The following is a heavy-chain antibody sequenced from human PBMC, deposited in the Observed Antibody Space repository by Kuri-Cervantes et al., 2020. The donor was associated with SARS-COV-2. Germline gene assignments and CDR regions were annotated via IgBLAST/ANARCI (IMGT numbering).Heavy chain of an antibody. Sequence: LSLTCAASGFTFSSYEMHWVRQAPGKGLEWVSYISSSGSAIYYADSVKGRFTISRDNAKNSLYLRMNSLRDEDTAVYYCARESRDAYNLGSFDLWGRGTLVTVSS. CDR1: GFTFSSYE. D-gene: IGHD5-24*01. J-gene: IGHJ2*01. CDR2: ISSSGSAI. CDR3: ARESRDAYNLGSFDL. V-gene: IGHV3-48*03.